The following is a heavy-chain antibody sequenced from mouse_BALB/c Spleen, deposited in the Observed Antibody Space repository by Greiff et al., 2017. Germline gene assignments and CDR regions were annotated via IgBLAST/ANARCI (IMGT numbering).Heavy chain of an antibody. CDR1: GYSITSDYA. J-gene: IGHJ1*01. D-gene: IGHD1-2*01. CDR2: ISYSGST. CDR3: ARTTATYFDV. Sequence: EVQLQQSGPGLVKPSQSLSLTCTVTGYSITSDYAWNWIRQFPGNKLEWMGYISYSGSTSYNPSLKSRISITRDTSKNQFFLQLNSVTTEDTATYYCARTTATYFDVWGAGTTVTVSS. V-gene: IGHV3-2*02.